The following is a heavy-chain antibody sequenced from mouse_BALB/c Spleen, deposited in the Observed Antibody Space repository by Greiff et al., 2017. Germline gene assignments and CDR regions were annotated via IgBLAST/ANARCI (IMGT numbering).Heavy chain of an antibody. Sequence: VQLQQSGAELVKPGASVKLSCKASGYTFTSYYMYWVKQRPGQGLEWIGEINPSNGGTNFNEKFKSKATLTVDKSSSTAYMQLSSLTSEDSAVYYCTRDYGSSPYWYFDVWGAGTTVTVSS. D-gene: IGHD1-1*01. CDR1: GYTFTSYY. J-gene: IGHJ1*01. V-gene: IGHV1S81*02. CDR3: TRDYGSSPYWYFDV. CDR2: INPSNGGT.